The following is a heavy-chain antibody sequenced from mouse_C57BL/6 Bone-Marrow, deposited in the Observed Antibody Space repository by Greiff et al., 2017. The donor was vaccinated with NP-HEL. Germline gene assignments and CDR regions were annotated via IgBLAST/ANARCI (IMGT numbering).Heavy chain of an antibody. CDR3: TTGTWGSSVFDY. D-gene: IGHD1-1*01. Sequence: EVQLQESGAELVRPGASVKLSCTASGFNIKDDYMHWVKQRPEQGLEWIGWIDPENGDTEYASKFQGKATITADTSSNTAYLQLSSLTSEDTAVYYCTTGTWGSSVFDYWGQGTTLTVSS. CDR2: IDPENGDT. V-gene: IGHV14-4*01. J-gene: IGHJ2*01. CDR1: GFNIKDDY.